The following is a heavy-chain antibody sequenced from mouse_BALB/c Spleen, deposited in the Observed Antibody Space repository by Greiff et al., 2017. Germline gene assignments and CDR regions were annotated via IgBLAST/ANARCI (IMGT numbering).Heavy chain of an antibody. V-gene: IGHV5-6-4*01. CDR1: GFTFSSYT. J-gene: IGHJ4*01. D-gene: IGHD2-2*01. CDR2: ISSGGSYT. CDR3: TRVYYGYDSYAMDY. Sequence: EVMLVESGGGLVKPGGSLKLSCAASGFTFSSYTMSWVRQTPEKRLEWVATISSGGSYTYYPDSVKGRFTISRDNAKNTLYLQMSSLKSEDTAMYYCTRVYYGYDSYAMDYWGQGTSVTVSS.